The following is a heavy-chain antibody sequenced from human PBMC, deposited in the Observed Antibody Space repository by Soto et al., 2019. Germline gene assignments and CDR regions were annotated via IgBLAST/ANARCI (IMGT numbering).Heavy chain of an antibody. CDR1: GFIFNNYY. D-gene: IGHD2-15*01. V-gene: IGHV3-21*01. CDR3: TREPGRTPTDS. CDR2: ISGSGDYI. Sequence: GGSLRLSCAASGFIFNNYYLNWVRQAPGKGLEWVSSISGSGDYIYYADSVKGRFTISRDNAKNSLYLQMNSLRVEDTAVYYCTREPGRTPTDSRGQGTQVTV. J-gene: IGHJ4*02.